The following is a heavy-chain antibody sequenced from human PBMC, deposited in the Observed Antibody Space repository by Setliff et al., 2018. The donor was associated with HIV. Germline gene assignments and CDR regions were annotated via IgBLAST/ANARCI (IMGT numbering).Heavy chain of an antibody. Sequence: SETLSLTCTVSGGSVNSATYYWGWIRQPPGKGLEWIAIIHYNGRTYYDPSLKSRVTIFVDTSKTQFYLKLRSVTASDTAVYYCARYTSKLDWFDPWGQGTLVTV. CDR2: IHYNGRT. CDR3: ARYTSKLDWFDP. J-gene: IGHJ5*02. D-gene: IGHD2-2*02. CDR1: GGSVNSATYY. V-gene: IGHV4-39*01.